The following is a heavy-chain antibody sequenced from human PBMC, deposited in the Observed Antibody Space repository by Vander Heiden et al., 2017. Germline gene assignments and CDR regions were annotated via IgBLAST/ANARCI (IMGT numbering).Heavy chain of an antibody. CDR2: ISWNSGSI. J-gene: IGHJ1*01. CDR3: ARTVGYCSSTSCYQYFQH. V-gene: IGHV3-9*01. D-gene: IGHD2-2*01. Sequence: EVQLVESGGGLVQPGRSLNLSCAASGFTFDDYAMHWVRQAPGKGLEWVSGISWNSGSIGYADSVKGRFTISRDNAKNSLYLQMNSLRAEDTALYYCARTVGYCSSTSCYQYFQHWGQGTLVTVSS. CDR1: GFTFDDYA.